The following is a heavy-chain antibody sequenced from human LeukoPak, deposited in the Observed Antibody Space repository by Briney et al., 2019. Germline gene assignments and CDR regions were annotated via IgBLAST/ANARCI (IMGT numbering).Heavy chain of an antibody. D-gene: IGHD3-22*01. CDR1: GGSITTSDYY. Sequence: SETLSLTCSVSGGSITTSDYYWGWIRRPPGKRLEWIASSTYAVTTSYNPSLKSRVTISVDTSNNQFSLRLSSVTAADTAVYFCARHLYFFDVSDHFFDLWAQGTVVMVPS. V-gene: IGHV4-39*01. CDR2: STYAVTT. J-gene: IGHJ3*01. CDR3: ARHLYFFDVSDHFFDL.